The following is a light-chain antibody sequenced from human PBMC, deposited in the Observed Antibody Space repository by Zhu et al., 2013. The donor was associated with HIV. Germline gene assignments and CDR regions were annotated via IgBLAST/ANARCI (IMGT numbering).Light chain of an antibody. CDR1: QSVSSE. CDR3: QQYGNSPRT. V-gene: IGKV3-20*01. Sequence: EIVMTQSPATLSVSPGERATLSCRASQSVSSELAWSQQKPGQAPRLLIYGASSRATGIPDRFSGSGSGTDFTLTISRLEPEDFAVYYCQQYGNSPRTFGQGTKVEIK. CDR2: GAS. J-gene: IGKJ1*01.